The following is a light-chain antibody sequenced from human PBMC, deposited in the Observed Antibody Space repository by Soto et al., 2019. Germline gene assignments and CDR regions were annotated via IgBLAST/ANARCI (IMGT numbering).Light chain of an antibody. J-gene: IGLJ1*01. V-gene: IGLV2-14*01. Sequence: QSALTQPASVSGSPGQSITISCTGTSSDVGGYNYVSWYQQHPGKAPKLMIYDVSNRPSGVSNRFSGSKSGNTASLTISGLQAEDDADYYCSSYTSSSIPYVFGTGTQLTVL. CDR1: SSDVGGYNY. CDR3: SSYTSSSIPYV. CDR2: DVS.